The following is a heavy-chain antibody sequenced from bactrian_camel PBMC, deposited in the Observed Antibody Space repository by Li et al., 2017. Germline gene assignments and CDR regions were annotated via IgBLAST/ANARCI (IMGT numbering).Heavy chain of an antibody. D-gene: IGHD3*01. V-gene: IGHV3-2*01. CDR1: SATSNTYY. Sequence: HVQLVESGGGSVQAGGSLTLSCASFSATSNTYYMGWFRQAPGKEREGVASIFTHRRTTWYTDSVKGRFTISYDQAKRTTYLQMNNLKPEDTAMYYCAADLTLLAYSGDRCYARRPGDYTDWGQGTQVTVS. CDR3: AADLTLLAYSGDRCYARRPGDYTD. J-gene: IGHJ4*01. CDR2: IFTHRRTT.